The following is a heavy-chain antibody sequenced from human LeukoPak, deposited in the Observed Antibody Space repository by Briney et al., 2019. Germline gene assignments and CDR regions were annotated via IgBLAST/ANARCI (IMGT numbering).Heavy chain of an antibody. CDR1: GGSISSHY. V-gene: IGHV4-59*11. J-gene: IGHJ4*02. CDR2: IYYSGST. CDR3: AREAITGTSIDY. D-gene: IGHD1-7*01. Sequence: SETLSLTCTVSGGSISSHYWSWIRQPPGKGLEWIGYIYYSGSTNYNPSLKSRVTISVDTSKNQFSLKLSSVTAADTAVYYCAREAITGTSIDYWGQGTLVTVSS.